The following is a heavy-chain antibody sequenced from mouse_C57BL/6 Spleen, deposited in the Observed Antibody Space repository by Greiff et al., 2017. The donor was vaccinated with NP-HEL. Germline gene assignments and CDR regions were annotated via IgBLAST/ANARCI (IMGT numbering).Heavy chain of an antibody. Sequence: VQLQESGPELVKPGASVKISCKASGYAFSSSWMNWVKQRPGKGLEWIGRIYPGDGDTNYNGKFKGKATLTADKSSSTAYMQLSSLTSEDSAVYFCAREGYYGYDGLMDYWGQGTSVTVSS. CDR1: GYAFSSSW. CDR3: AREGYYGYDGLMDY. CDR2: IYPGDGDT. V-gene: IGHV1-82*01. J-gene: IGHJ4*01. D-gene: IGHD2-2*01.